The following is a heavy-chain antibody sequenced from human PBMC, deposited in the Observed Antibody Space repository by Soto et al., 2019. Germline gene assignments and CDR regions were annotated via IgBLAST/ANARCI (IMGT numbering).Heavy chain of an antibody. CDR3: AHRRSYCGGDCYPDAFDL. CDR1: GFSLSTSGVG. D-gene: IGHD2-21*02. CDR2: IYWDDDK. Sequence: QITLKESGPTLVKPTQTLTLTCTFSGFSLSTSGVGVGWIRQPPGKALEWLALIYWDDDKRYSPSLKSRLTTTKDTSKHPVVLTMTNMDPVDTATYYCAHRRSYCGGDCYPDAFDLWGQGTMVTVSS. V-gene: IGHV2-5*02. J-gene: IGHJ3*01.